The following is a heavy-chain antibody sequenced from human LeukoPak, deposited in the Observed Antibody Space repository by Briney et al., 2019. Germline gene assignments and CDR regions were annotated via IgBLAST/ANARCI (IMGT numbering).Heavy chain of an antibody. V-gene: IGHV3-7*01. CDR3: AREGTVTYYGMDV. J-gene: IGHJ6*02. D-gene: IGHD4-17*01. CDR1: GFTFSSYA. CDR2: IKQDGSEK. Sequence: GGSLRLSCAASGFTFSSYAMNWVRQAPGKGLEWVANIKQDGSEKYYVDSVKGRFTISRDNAKNSLYLQMNSLRAEDTAVYYCAREGTVTYYGMDVWGQGTTVTVSS.